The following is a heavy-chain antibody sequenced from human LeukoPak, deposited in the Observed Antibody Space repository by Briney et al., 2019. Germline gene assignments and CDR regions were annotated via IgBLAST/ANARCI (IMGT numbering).Heavy chain of an antibody. J-gene: IGHJ4*02. CDR3: ARHRSGGYYYGVLDY. D-gene: IGHD5-18*01. CDR2: IYYGGNT. V-gene: IGHV4-39*01. CDR1: GGSITQTNY. Sequence: SETLSLTCDVSGGSITQTNYWTWVRQPPGKGLEWIGSIYYGGNTYYNPSLKSRVTISVDTSTNQFSLKLSSVTAADTAVYYCARHRSGGYYYGVLDYWGQGTLVTVSS.